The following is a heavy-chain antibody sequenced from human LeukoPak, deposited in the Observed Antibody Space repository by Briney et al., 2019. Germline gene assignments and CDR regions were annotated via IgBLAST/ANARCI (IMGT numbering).Heavy chain of an antibody. J-gene: IGHJ4*02. D-gene: IGHD6-19*01. CDR3: ARGPAGIAVAGTGYYFDY. CDR1: GGSFSGYY. Sequence: SETLSLTCAVYGGSFSGYYWSWIRQPPGKGLEWIGEINHSGSTNYNPSLKSRVTISVDTSKNQFSLKLSSVTAADTAVYYCARGPAGIAVAGTGYYFDYWAREPWSPSPQ. CDR2: INHSGST. V-gene: IGHV4-34*01.